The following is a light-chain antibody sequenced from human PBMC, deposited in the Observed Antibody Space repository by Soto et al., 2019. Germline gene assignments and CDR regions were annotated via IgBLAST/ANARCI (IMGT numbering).Light chain of an antibody. V-gene: IGKV1-17*01. Sequence: DIQMTQSPSSLSASVGDRVTITCLASQVSRNDLGWYQQKPGKVPKRLIYDEFSMQSGVPSRFSGSGSRTEFTHAISSMQPEDFATYYGLQHNRQPYTFGQWTKLEI. CDR3: LQHNRQPYT. J-gene: IGKJ2*01. CDR2: DEF. CDR1: QVSRND.